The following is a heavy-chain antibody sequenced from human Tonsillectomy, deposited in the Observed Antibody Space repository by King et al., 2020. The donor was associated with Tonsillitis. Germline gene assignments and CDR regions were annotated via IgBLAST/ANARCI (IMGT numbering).Heavy chain of an antibody. CDR2: IYYSGST. V-gene: IGHV4-59*01. CDR3: ARDQNYYDSSGYYRGGFDY. Sequence: VQLQESGPGLVKPSETLSLTCTVSGGSISSYYWSWIRQPPGKGLEWIGYIYYSGSTNYNPSLKSRVTLSVDTSKNQFSLKLSSVTAADTAVYYCARDQNYYDSSGYYRGGFDYWGQGTLVTVSS. J-gene: IGHJ4*02. CDR1: GGSISSYY. D-gene: IGHD3-22*01.